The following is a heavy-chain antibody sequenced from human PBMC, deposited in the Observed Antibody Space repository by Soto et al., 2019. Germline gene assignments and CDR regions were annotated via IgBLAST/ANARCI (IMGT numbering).Heavy chain of an antibody. CDR3: ARKGVEATWGAINF. CDR2: IDNRGRT. CDR1: GGFLSTNC. V-gene: IGHV4-34*01. Sequence: SETLFLTCAVHGGFLSTNCWMWIRQPPGKGLEWIGEIDNRGRTNYHPSLKSRVTVALDTSKSQVSLKLSSVTAADTAVYYCARKGVEATWGAINFWGQGTLVTVSS. J-gene: IGHJ4*02. D-gene: IGHD5-12*01.